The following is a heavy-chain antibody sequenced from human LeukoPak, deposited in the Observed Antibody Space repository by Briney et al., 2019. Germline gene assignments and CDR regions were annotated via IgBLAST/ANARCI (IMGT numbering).Heavy chain of an antibody. CDR3: ARSNGYNSSPNY. D-gene: IGHD6-13*01. Sequence: GGSLRLSCAASGLTFSRYWMTWFRQAPGKGLEWVSYISSSSNTIYYADSVKGRFTISRDNAKNSLYLQMNSLRAEDTAVYYCARSNGYNSSPNYWGQGTLVTVSS. J-gene: IGHJ4*02. CDR2: ISSSSNTI. V-gene: IGHV3-48*01. CDR1: GLTFSRYW.